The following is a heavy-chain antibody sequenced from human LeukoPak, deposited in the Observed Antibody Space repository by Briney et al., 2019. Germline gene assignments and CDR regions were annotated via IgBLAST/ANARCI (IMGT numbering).Heavy chain of an antibody. Sequence: GGSLRLSCAAPGLSFDDYAIHWVRQAPGKGLELVSLISGDGGSTFYADSVRGRFTISRDNSKNSLYLQMSSLRSEDTAFYFCARESDSSGWYDYWGQGTLVTVSS. D-gene: IGHD6-19*01. CDR2: ISGDGGST. J-gene: IGHJ4*02. CDR3: ARESDSSGWYDY. CDR1: GLSFDDYA. V-gene: IGHV3-43*02.